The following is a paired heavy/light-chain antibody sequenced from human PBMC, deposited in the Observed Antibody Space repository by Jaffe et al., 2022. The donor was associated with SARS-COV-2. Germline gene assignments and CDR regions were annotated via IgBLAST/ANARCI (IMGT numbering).Heavy chain of an antibody. Sequence: QVHLQQSGPGLVKPSETLSLTCTVSGGSINSNFWTWVRQSPEKGLEWIGYISNTGSTNYNPSLQSRVTISVDTSKNQLSLRLNSVTAADTAIYYCAKDRRPTSWDGFDYWGQGTLVTVSP. V-gene: IGHV4-59*01. CDR1: GGSINSNF. CDR3: AKDRRPTSWDGFDY. D-gene: IGHD1-26*01. J-gene: IGHJ4*02. CDR2: ISNTGST.
Light chain of an antibody. V-gene: IGKV2-28*01. Sequence: IVMTQSPLSLPVTPGEPASISCRSSQSLLHSNGYNYLDWYLQKPGQSPQLLIYLGSNRASGVPDRFSGSGSGTDFTLKISRVEAEDVGVYYCMQALQTPRTFGQGTKLEIK. J-gene: IGKJ2*01. CDR3: MQALQTPRT. CDR1: QSLLHSNGYNY. CDR2: LGS.